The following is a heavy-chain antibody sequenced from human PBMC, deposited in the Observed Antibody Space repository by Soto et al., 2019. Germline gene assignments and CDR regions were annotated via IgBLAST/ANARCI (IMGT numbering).Heavy chain of an antibody. CDR3: ASLLRYYYGSGSLGVMDV. CDR1: GYTFTSYA. Sequence: ASVKVSCKASGYTFTSYAMHWVRQAPGQRLEWMGWINAGNGNTKYSQKFQGRVTITRDTSASTAFMELSSLRSEDTAVYYCASLLRYYYGSGSLGVMDVWGQGTTVTVS. CDR2: INAGNGNT. J-gene: IGHJ6*02. D-gene: IGHD3-10*01. V-gene: IGHV1-3*01.